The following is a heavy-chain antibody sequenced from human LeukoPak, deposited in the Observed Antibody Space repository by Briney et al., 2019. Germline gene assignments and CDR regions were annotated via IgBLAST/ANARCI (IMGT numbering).Heavy chain of an antibody. CDR3: TAERITIFGVVINSLYS. Sequence: RSLRLSCTASGFTFSDYSMTWVRQAPGEGLEWVGFIRSKTYGGTTEYAASVKGRFTISRDDSKSIAYLQMNSLKTEDTAMYYCTAERITIFGVVINSLYSWGQGTLVTVSS. V-gene: IGHV3-49*04. D-gene: IGHD3-3*01. J-gene: IGHJ5*02. CDR1: GFTFSDYS. CDR2: IRSKTYGGTT.